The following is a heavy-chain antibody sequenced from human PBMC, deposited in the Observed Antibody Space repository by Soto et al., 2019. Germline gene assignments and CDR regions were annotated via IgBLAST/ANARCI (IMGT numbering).Heavy chain of an antibody. CDR2: ISYDGKNK. V-gene: IGHV3-30*04. Sequence: GGSLRLSCAAAGFIFNGYAMHWVRQAPGKGLEWVAVISYDGKNKYYADSVKGRFTISRDNSKSTLILQMNSLRAEDTAVYYCAKDLGTVTSNYYYYYGMDVWGQGTTVTVSS. CDR3: AKDLGTVTSNYYYYYGMDV. J-gene: IGHJ6*02. CDR1: GFIFNGYA. D-gene: IGHD4-4*01.